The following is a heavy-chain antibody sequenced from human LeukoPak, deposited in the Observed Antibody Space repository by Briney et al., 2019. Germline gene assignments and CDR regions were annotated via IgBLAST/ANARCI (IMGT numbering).Heavy chain of an antibody. D-gene: IGHD4-11*01. V-gene: IGHV1-18*01. CDR2: ISAYNGNT. J-gene: IGHJ5*02. CDR1: GYTFTSYG. CDR3: ARCLSDYTKNWFDP. Sequence: ASVKVSCKASGYTFTSYGISWVRQAPGQGLEWLGWISAYNGNTNYAQKLQGRVTMTTDTSTSTAYMELRSLRSDDTAVYYCARCLSDYTKNWFDPWGQGTLVTVSS.